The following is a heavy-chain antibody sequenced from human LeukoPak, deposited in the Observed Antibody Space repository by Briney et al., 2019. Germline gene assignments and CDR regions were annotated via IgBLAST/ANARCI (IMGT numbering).Heavy chain of an antibody. J-gene: IGHJ6*02. D-gene: IGHD5-18*01. CDR3: ARERQLWLLDNYGMDV. CDR1: GFTFSSYW. V-gene: IGHV3-7*01. Sequence: GGSLRLSCAASGFTFSSYWMSWVRQAPGKGLEWVANIKQDGSEKYYVDSVKGRFTISRDNAKNSLYLQMNSLRAEDTAVYYCARERQLWLLDNYGMDVWGQGTTVTVSS. CDR2: IKQDGSEK.